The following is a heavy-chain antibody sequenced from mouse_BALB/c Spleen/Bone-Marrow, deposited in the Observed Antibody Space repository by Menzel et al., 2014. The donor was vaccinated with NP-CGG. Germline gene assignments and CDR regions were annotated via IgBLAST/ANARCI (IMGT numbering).Heavy chain of an antibody. CDR1: GYRFTSYY. Sequence: VQLQQSGPELVKPGASVKISCKASGYRFTSYYIHWVKQRPGQGLEWIGWIFPVSVNNKYNEKFKGKATLTADTSSSTAYMQLSSLTSEDSAVYFCPRGKDAMDYWGQGTSVTVSS. J-gene: IGHJ4*01. V-gene: IGHV1-66*01. CDR3: PRGKDAMDY. CDR2: IFPVSVNN.